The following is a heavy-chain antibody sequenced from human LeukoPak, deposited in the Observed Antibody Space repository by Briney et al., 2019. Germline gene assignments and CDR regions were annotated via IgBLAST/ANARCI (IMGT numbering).Heavy chain of an antibody. D-gene: IGHD3-22*01. Sequence: ASETLSLTCTVSAASFISSSHHWGWIRQPPGKGLEWIGSIYYSGSTYYNPSLKSRVTISVDTSKNQFSLKLSSVTAADTAVYYCARLWHYYDSSGYYPVGDYYYGMDVWGQGTTVTVSS. CDR3: ARLWHYYDSSGYYPVGDYYYGMDV. CDR2: IYYSGST. V-gene: IGHV4-39*01. CDR1: AASFISSSHH. J-gene: IGHJ6*02.